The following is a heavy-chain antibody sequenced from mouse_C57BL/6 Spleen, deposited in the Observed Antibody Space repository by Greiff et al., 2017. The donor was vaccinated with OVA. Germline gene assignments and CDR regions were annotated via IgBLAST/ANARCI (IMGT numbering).Heavy chain of an antibody. J-gene: IGHJ2*01. CDR1: GFTFSSYG. CDR3: ARHEDSYGNYALDY. CDR2: ISSGGSYT. V-gene: IGHV5-6*01. D-gene: IGHD2-1*01. Sequence: EVQGVESGGDLVKPGGSLKLSCAASGFTFSSYGMSWVRQTPDKRLEWVATISSGGSYTYYPDSVKGRFTISRDNAKNTLYLQMSSLKSEDTAMYYCARHEDSYGNYALDYWGQGTTLTVSS.